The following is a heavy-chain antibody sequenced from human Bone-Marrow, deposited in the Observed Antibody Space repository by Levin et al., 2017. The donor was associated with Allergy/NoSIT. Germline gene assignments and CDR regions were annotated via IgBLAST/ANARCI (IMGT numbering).Heavy chain of an antibody. Sequence: ASVKVSCKASGYTFTNYYVSWVRQAPGQGLEWMGLINPSGGSTNFAQKFQGRVTMTRDTSTSTVYMELSSLRSEDTAVYYCARARGDYDAGSYYPFPLDHWGQGTLVTVSS. CDR2: INPSGGST. CDR3: ARARGDYDAGSYYPFPLDH. CDR1: GYTFTNYY. J-gene: IGHJ4*02. D-gene: IGHD3-10*01. V-gene: IGHV1-46*01.